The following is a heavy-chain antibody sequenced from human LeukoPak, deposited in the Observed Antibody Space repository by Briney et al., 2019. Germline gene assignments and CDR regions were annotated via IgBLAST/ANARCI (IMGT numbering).Heavy chain of an antibody. Sequence: SETLSLTCSVSGGSISSYYWSWIRQPPGKGLEWIGYIYYSGSTSYNPSLKSRVTISVDTSKNQFSLKLNSVTAADTAVYYCARHSSVGEFFDYWGQGTLVTVSS. CDR3: ARHSSVGEFFDY. J-gene: IGHJ4*02. CDR2: IYYSGST. CDR1: GGSISSYY. V-gene: IGHV4-59*08. D-gene: IGHD3-10*01.